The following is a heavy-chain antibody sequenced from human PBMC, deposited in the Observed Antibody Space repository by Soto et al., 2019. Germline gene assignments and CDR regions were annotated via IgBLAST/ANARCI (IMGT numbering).Heavy chain of an antibody. CDR1: GFTVSSSY. D-gene: IGHD3-16*01. V-gene: IGHV3-53*01. Sequence: GGSLILSCNGSGFTVSSSYMIWVLQAPGMGLEWVAVIESGGTAHYADSVKGRFTISRDNPNNIIYLQLHTLRAEDTAVYYCAKDLGPLKMLNYVFYGLDVWGQGTTVTVSS. CDR2: IESGGTA. CDR3: AKDLGPLKMLNYVFYGLDV. J-gene: IGHJ6*02.